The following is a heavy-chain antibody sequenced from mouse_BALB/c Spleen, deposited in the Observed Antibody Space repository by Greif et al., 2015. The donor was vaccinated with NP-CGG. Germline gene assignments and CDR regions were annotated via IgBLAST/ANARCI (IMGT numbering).Heavy chain of an antibody. CDR1: GYSFTGYP. V-gene: IGHV1-31*01. J-gene: IGHJ2*01. CDR3: ARYYYGSSYFDS. CDR2: IIPYNGAT. D-gene: IGHD1-1*01. Sequence: VQLKQSGPELVTPGASVRISCKAPGYSFTGYPMHWVRQSHVKSLEWIGRIIPYNGATTYNQNFKDKASLTVDESSRTAYIDLHSLTSEDSAVYYCARYYYGSSYFDSWGQGTTLTVSS.